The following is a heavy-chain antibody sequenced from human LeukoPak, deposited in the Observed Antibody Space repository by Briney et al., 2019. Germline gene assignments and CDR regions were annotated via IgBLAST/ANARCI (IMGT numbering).Heavy chain of an antibody. J-gene: IGHJ4*02. CDR2: INMYTANP. D-gene: IGHD3-16*01. CDR3: ARHDNDDDFDY. CDR1: GYTFTRYA. V-gene: IGHV7-4-1*02. Sequence: ASVKVSCKASGYTFTRYAINWLRQAPGQGLEWMGWINMYTANPAYAQGFTERFVFSLDTSVTTAYLQISNLKTEDTAAYYCARHDNDDDFDYWGQGTLVTVSS.